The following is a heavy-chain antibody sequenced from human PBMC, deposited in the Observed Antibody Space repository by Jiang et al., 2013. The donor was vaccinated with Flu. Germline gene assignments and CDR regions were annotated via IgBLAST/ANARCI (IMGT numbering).Heavy chain of an antibody. CDR2: ILPIVGIA. Sequence: QSGAEVKKPGSSVKVSCKASGGTSSSYTIIWVRQAPGQGLEWTGGILPIVGIADYAQKFQGRVTITADKSTSAAYMEFSSLRSEDTAIYYCARAASCGGDCYFFDSWGQGTLVTVSS. V-gene: IGHV1-69*17. J-gene: IGHJ4*02. CDR1: GGTSSSYT. D-gene: IGHD2-21*02. CDR3: ARAASCGGDCYFFDS.